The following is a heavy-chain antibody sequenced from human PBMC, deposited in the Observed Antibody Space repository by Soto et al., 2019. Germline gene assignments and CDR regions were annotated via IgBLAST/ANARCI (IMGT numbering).Heavy chain of an antibody. J-gene: IGHJ4*02. CDR3: ATELVKGDDYGSGTGFDY. CDR2: IIPILGIA. CDR1: GGTFSSYT. D-gene: IGHD3-10*01. Sequence: QVQLVQSGAEVKKPGSSVKVYCKASGGTFSSYTISWVRQASGQGLGWMGRIIPILGIANSAQEFQGRVTITADKSTSTAYMELSSLRSEDTAVYYCATELVKGDDYGSGTGFDYCGQGTLVTVAS. V-gene: IGHV1-69*08.